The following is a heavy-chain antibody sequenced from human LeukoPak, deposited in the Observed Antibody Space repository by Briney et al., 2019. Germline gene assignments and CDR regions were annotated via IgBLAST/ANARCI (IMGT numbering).Heavy chain of an antibody. CDR3: ARLPKYSRPLDY. J-gene: IGHJ4*02. CDR1: GYTFTSYD. V-gene: IGHV1-8*01. D-gene: IGHD6-6*01. Sequence: ASVKFSCKASGYTFTSYDINWVRQANGHVLEWMGWMNPNSGNTAYAQKFQGRVTMSRDTSISTAYMELSSLRSEDTAVYYCARLPKYSRPLDYWGQGTLVTVSS. CDR2: MNPNSGNT.